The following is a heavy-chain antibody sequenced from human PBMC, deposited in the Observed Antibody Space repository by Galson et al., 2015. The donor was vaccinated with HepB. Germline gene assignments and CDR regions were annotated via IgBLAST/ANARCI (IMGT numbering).Heavy chain of an antibody. CDR2: ISSSSSTI. D-gene: IGHD3-3*01. CDR3: ARGEYYDFWSGIDY. CDR1: GFTFSSYS. Sequence: SLRLSCAASGFTFSSYSMNWVRQAPGKGLEWVSYISSSSSTIYYADSVKGRFTISRDNAKNSLYLQMNSLRAEDTAVYYCARGEYYDFWSGIDYWGQGTLVTVSS. V-gene: IGHV3-48*01. J-gene: IGHJ4*02.